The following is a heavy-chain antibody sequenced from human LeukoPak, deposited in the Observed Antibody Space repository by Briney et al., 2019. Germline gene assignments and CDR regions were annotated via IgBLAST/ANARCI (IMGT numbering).Heavy chain of an antibody. V-gene: IGHV3-7*01. D-gene: IGHD3-10*01. CDR3: ARDWILWFGSLREDAFDI. Sequence: GGSLRLSCAASGFSFSSYWMSWVRQAPGKGLEWVANIKQDGSEKYYVDSVKGRFAISRDNAKNSLYLHMNSLRAEDTAVYYCARDWILWFGSLREDAFDIWGQGTTVTVSS. CDR2: IKQDGSEK. J-gene: IGHJ3*02. CDR1: GFSFSSYW.